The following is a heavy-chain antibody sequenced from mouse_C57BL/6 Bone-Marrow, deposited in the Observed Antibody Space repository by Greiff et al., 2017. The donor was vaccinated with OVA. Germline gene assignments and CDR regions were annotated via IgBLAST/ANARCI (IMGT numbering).Heavy chain of an antibody. CDR3: ARFFPWGGDY. V-gene: IGHV7-3*01. J-gene: IGHJ4*01. CDR2: IRNKANGYTT. CDR1: GFTFTDYY. Sequence: EVQRVESGGGLVQPGGSLSLSCAASGFTFTDYYMSWVRQPPGKALEWLGFIRNKANGYTTEYSASVKGRFTISRDNSQSILYLQMNALRAEDSATYYCARFFPWGGDYWGQGTSVTVSS.